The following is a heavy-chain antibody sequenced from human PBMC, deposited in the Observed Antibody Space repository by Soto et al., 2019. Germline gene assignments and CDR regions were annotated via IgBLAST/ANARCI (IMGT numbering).Heavy chain of an antibody. J-gene: IGHJ4*02. Sequence: QVQLVESGGGVVQPGRSLRLSCAASGFTFSSYAMHWVRQAPGKGLEWVAEISYDGSDKYYADSVKGRFTISRDNSKNTMNPQMNSLRADDTAVDNCPKALEEVSPESYDYWGQCTLITVSS. V-gene: IGHV3-30*18. CDR1: GFTFSSYA. CDR2: ISYDGSDK. CDR3: PKALEEVSPESYDY. D-gene: IGHD3-16*02.